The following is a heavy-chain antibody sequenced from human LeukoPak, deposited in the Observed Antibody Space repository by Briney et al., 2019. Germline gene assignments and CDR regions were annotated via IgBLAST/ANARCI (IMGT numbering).Heavy chain of an antibody. J-gene: IGHJ4*02. Sequence: GRSLRLSCAASGFTFSHYGMHWVRQAPGKGLEWVAFISRDGSNKYYADSVKGRFTISRDNSKNTLDLQMDSLRADDTAVYYCAKDGFCSSTSCFPNHFDSWGQGTLGTVSS. CDR3: AKDGFCSSTSCFPNHFDS. CDR1: GFTFSHYG. V-gene: IGHV3-30*18. D-gene: IGHD2-2*01. CDR2: ISRDGSNK.